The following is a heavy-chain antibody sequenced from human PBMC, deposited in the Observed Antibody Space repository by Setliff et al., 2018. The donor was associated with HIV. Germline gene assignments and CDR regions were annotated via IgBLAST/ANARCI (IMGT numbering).Heavy chain of an antibody. CDR2: INPSGGST. CDR1: GYTLTSYY. D-gene: IGHD2-2*01. V-gene: IGHV1-46*01. Sequence: ASVKVSCKASGYTLTSYYMHWVRQAPGQGLEWVGIINPSGGSTSYAQKFQGRVTMTRDTSTSTVYMELSSLRSEDTAVYYCARVSSTSCYGGPCRRTPRDYYYYYYMDVWGKGTTVTVSS. CDR3: ARVSSTSCYGGPCRRTPRDYYYYYYMDV. J-gene: IGHJ6*03.